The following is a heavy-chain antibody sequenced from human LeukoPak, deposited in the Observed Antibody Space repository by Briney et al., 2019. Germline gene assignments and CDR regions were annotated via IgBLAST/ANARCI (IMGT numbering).Heavy chain of an antibody. CDR2: IYYSGST. Sequence: PSQTLSLACTVSGGSISSDDYYWSWIRQHPGKGLEWIGYIYYSGSTYYNPSLKSRVTISIDTSKNQFSLKLSSVTAADTAVYYCARAETPRNSYGYLDYWGQGTLVTVSS. V-gene: IGHV4-31*03. CDR1: GGSISSDDYY. D-gene: IGHD5-18*01. CDR3: ARAETPRNSYGYLDY. J-gene: IGHJ4*02.